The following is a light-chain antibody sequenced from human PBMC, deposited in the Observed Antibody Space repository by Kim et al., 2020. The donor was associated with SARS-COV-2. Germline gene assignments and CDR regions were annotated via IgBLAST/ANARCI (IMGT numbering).Light chain of an antibody. V-gene: IGLV2-14*01. CDR3: SSYTSSSTKV. J-gene: IGLJ3*02. CDR1: SSDVGGHNH. Sequence: GQSITISCTGTSSDVGGHNHVSWYQQHPGKAPKLMIYEVSKRPSGISNRFSGSKSGNTASLTISGLQAEDEADYYCSSYTSSSTKVFGGGTQLTVL. CDR2: EVS.